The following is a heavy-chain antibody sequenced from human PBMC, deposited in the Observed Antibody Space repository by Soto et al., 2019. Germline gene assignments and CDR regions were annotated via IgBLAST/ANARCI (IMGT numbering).Heavy chain of an antibody. CDR1: GGSISSSY. CDR3: ARHLSRDTVLVPAAIEGRAFDI. J-gene: IGHJ3*02. CDR2: IYDSGST. V-gene: IGHV4-59*08. D-gene: IGHD2-2*01. Sequence: NPSETLSLTCTVSGGSISSSYWSWIRQPPGKGLEWIGYIYDSGSTYYNSSLKSRVTMSVDTSKNQFSLKLSSVTAADTAVYYCARHLSRDTVLVPAAIEGRAFDIWGQGTMVT.